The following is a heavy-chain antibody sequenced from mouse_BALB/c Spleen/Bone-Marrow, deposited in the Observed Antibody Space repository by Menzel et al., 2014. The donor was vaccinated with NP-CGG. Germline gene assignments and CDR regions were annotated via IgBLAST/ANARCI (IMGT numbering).Heavy chain of an antibody. Sequence: VQLQQSGAELVRPGSSVKISCKASGYAFGNYWMNWVKQRPGQGLEWIGQIYPGDGDTNYNGKFKGKATLTADKSSSTAYMQLSSLTSEDSAVYFCARRDGSTYYYAMDYWGQGTSVTVSP. CDR2: IYPGDGDT. CDR3: ARRDGSTYYYAMDY. V-gene: IGHV1-80*01. CDR1: GYAFGNYW. D-gene: IGHD1-1*01. J-gene: IGHJ4*01.